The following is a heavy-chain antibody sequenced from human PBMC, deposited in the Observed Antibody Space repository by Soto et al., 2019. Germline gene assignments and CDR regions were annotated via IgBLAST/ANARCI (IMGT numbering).Heavy chain of an antibody. V-gene: IGHV1-46*03. J-gene: IGHJ4*02. CDR2: INPSGGST. CDR1: GYTFTSYY. Sequence: GASVKVSCKASGYTFTSYYMHWVRQAPGQGLEWMGIINPSGGSTSYAQKFQGRVTMTRDTSTSTVYMELSSLRSEDTAVHYCARNYYDSSGYYSNYFDYWGQGTLVTVSS. CDR3: ARNYYDSSGYYSNYFDY. D-gene: IGHD3-22*01.